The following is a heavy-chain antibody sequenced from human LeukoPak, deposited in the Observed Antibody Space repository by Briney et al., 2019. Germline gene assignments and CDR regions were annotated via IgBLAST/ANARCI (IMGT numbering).Heavy chain of an antibody. CDR1: GGSFSSYY. J-gene: IGHJ6*03. V-gene: IGHV4-34*01. CDR3: ARARPTYSSSLTYYYYYYMDV. Sequence: SETLSLTCAVYGGSFSSYYWSWIRQPPGKGLEWIGEINHSGSTNYNPSLKSRVNISVDTSKNQFSLKLSSVTAADTAVYYCARARPTYSSSLTYYYYYYMDVWGKGTTVTVSS. CDR2: INHSGST. D-gene: IGHD6-13*01.